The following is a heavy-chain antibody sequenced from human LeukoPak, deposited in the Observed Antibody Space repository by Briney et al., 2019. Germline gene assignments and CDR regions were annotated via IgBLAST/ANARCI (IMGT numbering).Heavy chain of an antibody. Sequence: ASVKVSCKASGYTSTSYYIHWVRQAPGQGLEWMGIINPSGGSTSYAQKFQGRVTMTRDTSTSTVYMELSSLRSDDTAVYYCSKESEGWFDPRGQGTLVTVSS. CDR1: GYTSTSYY. CDR3: SKESEGWFDP. J-gene: IGHJ5*02. D-gene: IGHD3-10*01. CDR2: INPSGGST. V-gene: IGHV1-46*03.